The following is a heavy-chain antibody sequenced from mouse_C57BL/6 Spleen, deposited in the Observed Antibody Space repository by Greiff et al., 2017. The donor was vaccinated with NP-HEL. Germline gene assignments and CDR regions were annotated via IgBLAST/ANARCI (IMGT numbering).Heavy chain of an antibody. D-gene: IGHD3-1*01. CDR2: INPSTGGT. J-gene: IGHJ4*01. V-gene: IGHV1-42*01. Sequence: VQLQQSGPELVKPGASVKISCKASGYSFTGYYMNWVKQSPEKSLEWIGEINPSTGGTTYNQKFKAKATLTVDKSSSTAYMQLKSLTSEDSAVYYCARSGVDYWGQGTSVTVSS. CDR1: GYSFTGYY. CDR3: ARSGVDY.